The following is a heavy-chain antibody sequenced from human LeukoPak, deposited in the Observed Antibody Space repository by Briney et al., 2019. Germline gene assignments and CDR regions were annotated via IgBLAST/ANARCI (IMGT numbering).Heavy chain of an antibody. J-gene: IGHJ4*02. CDR2: IRDSGANT. V-gene: IGHV3-23*01. CDR3: STRWRCSGSCYDY. D-gene: IGHD2-15*01. CDR1: GFTFSSYV. Sequence: SGGSLRLSCAASGFTFSSYVMTWVRQAPGKGLEWVSSIRDSGANTYYADSVKGRFTISRDNSRNTLSLQMNSLRAEDTALYYCSTRWRCSGSCYDYWGEGTLVTVSS.